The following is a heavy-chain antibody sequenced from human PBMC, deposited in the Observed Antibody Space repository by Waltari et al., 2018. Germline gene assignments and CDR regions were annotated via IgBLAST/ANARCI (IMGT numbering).Heavy chain of an antibody. CDR1: GFTFSSHV. CDR3: AKGKGGVVGATNFDY. V-gene: IGHV3-23*01. J-gene: IGHJ4*02. Sequence: EVLLLESGGGLVQAGGSLRLSCAASGFTFSSHVMTWGRQAPGKGLEWVSAISDSGGTTYYADSVKGHFTISRDNSKNTRYLQMNSLRAEDTAVYYCAKGKGGVVGATNFDYWGQGTLVTVSS. CDR2: ISDSGGTT. D-gene: IGHD1-26*01.